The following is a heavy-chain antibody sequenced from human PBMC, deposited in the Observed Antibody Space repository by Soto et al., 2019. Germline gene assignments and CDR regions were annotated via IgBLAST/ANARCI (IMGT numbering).Heavy chain of an antibody. Sequence: SETLSLTCTVSGGSISSGGYYWSWIRQHPGKGLEWIGYISYSGSANYNPSLMSRGTMSVDTSKNQFSLRLSSVTAADTAVYFCARERPEKYYDSWGRGILVTVSS. CDR2: ISYSGSA. CDR1: GGSISSGGYY. V-gene: IGHV4-61*08. CDR3: ARERPEKYYDS. D-gene: IGHD6-6*01. J-gene: IGHJ4*02.